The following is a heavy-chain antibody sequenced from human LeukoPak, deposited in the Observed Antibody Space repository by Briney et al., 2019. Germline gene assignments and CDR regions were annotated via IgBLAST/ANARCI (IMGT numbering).Heavy chain of an antibody. CDR2: ISYDGSNK. Sequence: GGSLRLSCAASGFTFSSYGMHWVRQAPGEGLEWVAVISYDGSNKYYADSVKGRFTISRDNSKNTLYLQMNSLRAEDTAVYYCAKDRKIRYRGGYFDYWGQGTLVTVSS. CDR3: AKDRKIRYRGGYFDY. D-gene: IGHD3-9*01. J-gene: IGHJ4*02. V-gene: IGHV3-30*18. CDR1: GFTFSSYG.